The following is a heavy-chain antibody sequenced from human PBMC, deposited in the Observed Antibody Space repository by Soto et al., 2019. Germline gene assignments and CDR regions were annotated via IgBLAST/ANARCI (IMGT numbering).Heavy chain of an antibody. CDR2: INPSGGST. CDR3: ARAWGYGYFDY. Sequence: ASVKASCKASGYTFTSYYLHWVRQAPGQGLEWMGIINPSGGSTSYAQKFQGRVTMTRDTSTDTVYMELSSLRSEDTAVYYCARAWGYGYFDYWGQGTLVTVSS. D-gene: IGHD5-18*01. J-gene: IGHJ4*02. V-gene: IGHV1-46*03. CDR1: GYTFTSYY.